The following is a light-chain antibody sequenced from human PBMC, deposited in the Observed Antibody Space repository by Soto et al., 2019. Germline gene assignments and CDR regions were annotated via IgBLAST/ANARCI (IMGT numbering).Light chain of an antibody. J-gene: IGKJ1*01. Sequence: DIVMTQSPDSLAVSLGEGATINCKSSQSIFYSSNNKNYLTWYQQKPGQPPKLLIYWASTRESGVPDRFSGSGSGTDFTLIISSLQAEDVAVYYCQQYYSTPWTFGQGTKVDIK. CDR2: WAS. CDR1: QSIFYSSNNKNY. CDR3: QQYYSTPWT. V-gene: IGKV4-1*01.